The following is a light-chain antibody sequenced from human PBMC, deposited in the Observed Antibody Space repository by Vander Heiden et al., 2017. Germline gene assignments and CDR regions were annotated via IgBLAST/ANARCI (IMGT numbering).Light chain of an antibody. Sequence: DVHMTQSPSTLSASVGDRVTITCRASQSSSSWLAWYQQKPGKAPKLLIYDASSLESGVPSRFSGSGSGTEFTLTISSLQPDDFATYYCQQYKSEPLTFGGGTKVEIK. CDR2: DAS. CDR1: QSSSSW. J-gene: IGKJ4*01. CDR3: QQYKSEPLT. V-gene: IGKV1-5*01.